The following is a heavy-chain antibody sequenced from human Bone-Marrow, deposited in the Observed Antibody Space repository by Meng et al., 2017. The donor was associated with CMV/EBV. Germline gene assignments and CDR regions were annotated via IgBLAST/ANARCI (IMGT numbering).Heavy chain of an antibody. V-gene: IGHV3-30*02. D-gene: IGHD3/OR15-3a*01. CDR3: VKDPSDSYYYGMDV. CDR1: GFTFSNYG. Sequence: GESLKISCAASGFTFSNYGMYWVRQAPGKGLEWVTFIRYDGSNKYYADSVKGRFTISRDNSKNTLYLQMNSLRPEDTAVYNCVKDPSDSYYYGMDVWGQGTTVTVYS. J-gene: IGHJ6*02. CDR2: IRYDGSNK.